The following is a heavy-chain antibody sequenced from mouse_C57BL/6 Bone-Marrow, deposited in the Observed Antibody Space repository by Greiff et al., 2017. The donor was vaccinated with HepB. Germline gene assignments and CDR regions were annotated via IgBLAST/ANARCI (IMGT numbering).Heavy chain of an antibody. CDR1: GFSLTSYG. CDR2: IWSDGST. Sequence: QVQLKESGPGLVAPSQSLSITCTVSGFSLTSYGVHWVRQPPGKGLEWLVVIWSDGSTTYNSALKSRLSISKDNSKSQVFLKMNSLQTDDTAMYYCARQGDYYGSSYWYFDVWGTGTTVTVSS. CDR3: ARQGDYYGSSYWYFDV. D-gene: IGHD1-1*01. V-gene: IGHV2-6-1*01. J-gene: IGHJ1*03.